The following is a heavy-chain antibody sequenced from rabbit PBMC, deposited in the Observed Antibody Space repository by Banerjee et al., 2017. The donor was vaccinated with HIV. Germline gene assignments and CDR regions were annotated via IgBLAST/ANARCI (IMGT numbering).Heavy chain of an antibody. D-gene: IGHD7-1*01. CDR2: INAVTGKA. Sequence: QEQLVESGGGLVKPEGSLKLSCTASGFSFSNKAVMCWVRQAPGKGLEWIACINAVTGKAVYASWAKGRFTFSKTSSTTVTLQMTSLTAADTATYFCARGLAAGYIDYGATTNYFKLWGPGTLVTVS. V-gene: IGHV1S45*01. CDR3: ARGLAAGYIDYGATTNYFKL. CDR1: GFSFSNKAV. J-gene: IGHJ4*01.